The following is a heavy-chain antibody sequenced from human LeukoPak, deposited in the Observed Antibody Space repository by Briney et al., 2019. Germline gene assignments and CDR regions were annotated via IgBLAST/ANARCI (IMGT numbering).Heavy chain of an antibody. D-gene: IGHD1-1*01. CDR1: GGSISSYY. Sequence: SETLSLTCTVSGGSISSYYWSWIRQPPGKGLEWIGCIYYSGSTNYNPSLKSRVTISVDTSKNQFSLKLSSVTAADTAVYYCASYNWNYWGQGTLVTVSS. J-gene: IGHJ4*02. V-gene: IGHV4-59*01. CDR2: IYYSGST. CDR3: ASYNWNY.